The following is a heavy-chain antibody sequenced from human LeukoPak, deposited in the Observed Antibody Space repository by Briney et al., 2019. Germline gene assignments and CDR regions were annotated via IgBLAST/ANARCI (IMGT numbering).Heavy chain of an antibody. CDR1: GFTFDDYD. J-gene: IGHJ3*02. Sequence: PGGSLRLSCAASGFTFDDYDMSGVRQAPGEGLEWVSGINWNGGSTGYADSVKGRFTSSRDNARNSLYLQMNRLRAEDTALYYCARIAMAGIGDGFDIWGQGTMVTVSS. D-gene: IGHD6-19*01. CDR3: ARIAMAGIGDGFDI. CDR2: INWNGGST. V-gene: IGHV3-20*04.